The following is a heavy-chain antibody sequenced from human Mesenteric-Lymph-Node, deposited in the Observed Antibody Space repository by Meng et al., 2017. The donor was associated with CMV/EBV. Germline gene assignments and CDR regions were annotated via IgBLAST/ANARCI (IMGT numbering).Heavy chain of an antibody. V-gene: IGHV3-23*01. Sequence: GGSLRLSCAASGFTFSSHVMHWFRQAPGKGLEWVSTISGTGASRYYADSVKGRFTISKDDSKSTLYLQMSSLRVEDTAIYYCVNDRGLRFGVPPPWGQGALVTVSS. CDR3: VNDRGLRFGVPPP. J-gene: IGHJ5*01. D-gene: IGHD2-8*01. CDR2: ISGTGASR. CDR1: GFTFSSHV.